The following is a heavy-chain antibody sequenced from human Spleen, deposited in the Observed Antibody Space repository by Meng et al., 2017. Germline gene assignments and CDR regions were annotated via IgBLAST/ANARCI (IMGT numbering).Heavy chain of an antibody. J-gene: IGHJ5*02. V-gene: IGHV4-39*01. CDR3: VRSSGWVRTGFDP. D-gene: IGHD6-19*01. CDR1: GGSISTSGSY. Sequence: QVQLQESGPGLVKPSETLSLTCTVTGGSISTSGSYWGWTRQPPGKGLEWNVGIGHGGLTYHSPALKSRVTVSIDMSKSQFSLKLTSVTAADTAVYYCVRSSGWVRTGFDPWGQGTLVTVSS. CDR2: IGHGGLT.